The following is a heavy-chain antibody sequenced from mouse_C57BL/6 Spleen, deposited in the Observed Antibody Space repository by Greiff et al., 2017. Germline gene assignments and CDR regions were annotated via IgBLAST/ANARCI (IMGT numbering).Heavy chain of an antibody. CDR2: ISSGSSTI. J-gene: IGHJ2*01. Sequence: EVKLMESGGGLVKPGGSLKLSCAASGFTFSDYGMHWVRQAPEKGLEWVAYISSGSSTIYYADTVKGRFTISRDNAKNTLFLQMTSLRSEDTAMYYCARWANYFDYWGQGTTLTVSS. CDR3: ARWANYFDY. V-gene: IGHV5-17*01. CDR1: GFTFSDYG.